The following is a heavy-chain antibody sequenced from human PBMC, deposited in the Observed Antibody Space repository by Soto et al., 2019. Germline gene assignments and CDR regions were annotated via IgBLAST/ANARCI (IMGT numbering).Heavy chain of an antibody. CDR2: IYYSGST. Sequence: PSETLSLTCTVSGGSISSGDYYWSWIRQPPGKGLEWIGYIYYSGSTYYNPSLKSRVTISVDTSKNQFSLKLSSVTAADTAVYYCASGLRYFDWDGGMDVWGQGTTVTVSS. CDR3: ASGLRYFDWDGGMDV. D-gene: IGHD3-9*01. V-gene: IGHV4-30-4*01. CDR1: GGSISSGDYY. J-gene: IGHJ6*02.